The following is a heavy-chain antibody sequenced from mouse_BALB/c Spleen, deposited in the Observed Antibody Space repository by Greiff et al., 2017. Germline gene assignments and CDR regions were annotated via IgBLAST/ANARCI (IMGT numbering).Heavy chain of an antibody. Sequence: LQQPGAELVKPGASVKMSCKASGYTFTSYNMHWVKQTPGQGLEWIGAIYPGNGDTSYNQKFKGKATLTADKSSSTAYMQLSSLTSEDSAVYYCAREGDGYYDYWGQGTTLTVSS. D-gene: IGHD2-3*01. CDR3: AREGDGYYDY. J-gene: IGHJ2*01. CDR1: GYTFTSYN. V-gene: IGHV1-12*01. CDR2: IYPGNGDT.